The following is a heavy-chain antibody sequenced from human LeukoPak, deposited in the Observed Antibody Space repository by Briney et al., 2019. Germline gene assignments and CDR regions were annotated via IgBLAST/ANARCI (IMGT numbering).Heavy chain of an antibody. Sequence: PGGSLRLSCAASGFTFSSYSMNWVRQAPGKGLEWVSSISSSSSYIYYADSVKGRFPISRDNAKNSLYLQMNSLRAEDTAVYYCYCSSSSCYIAWGQGTLVTVSS. V-gene: IGHV3-21*01. CDR2: ISSSSSYI. CDR3: YCSSSSCYIA. D-gene: IGHD2-2*02. J-gene: IGHJ5*02. CDR1: GFTFSSYS.